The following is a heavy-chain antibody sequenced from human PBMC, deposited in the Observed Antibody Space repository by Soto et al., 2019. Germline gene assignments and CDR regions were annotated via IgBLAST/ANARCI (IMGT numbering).Heavy chain of an antibody. Sequence: ESGGGLVQPEGSLRLSCAASGFTFSSYAMGWVRQGPGKGLEWVAVVSIGGSTHYADSVRGRFTISRDNSKNTLSLQMNSLTAEDTDVYFCAKRRGAGGHFDYWGQGALVTVSS. J-gene: IGHJ4*02. CDR2: VSIGGST. D-gene: IGHD2-15*01. V-gene: IGHV3-23*01. CDR1: GFTFSSYA. CDR3: AKRRGAGGHFDY.